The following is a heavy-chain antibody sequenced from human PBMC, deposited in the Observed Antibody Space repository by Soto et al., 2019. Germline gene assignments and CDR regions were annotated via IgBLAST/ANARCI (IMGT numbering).Heavy chain of an antibody. Sequence: EVQLVESGGSWVQPGGSLRLSCAASGFTFSAYWMNWVRQAPGKGLAWVANIKEDGSEKQYVDSVKGRFTISRDNAKNIVYLKLNSPTVEATALYYCTKPPTRAVTPADSWGQGTLVTVSS. CDR1: GFTFSAYW. CDR3: TKPPTRAVTPADS. D-gene: IGHD4-17*01. J-gene: IGHJ4*02. V-gene: IGHV3-7*01. CDR2: IKEDGSEK.